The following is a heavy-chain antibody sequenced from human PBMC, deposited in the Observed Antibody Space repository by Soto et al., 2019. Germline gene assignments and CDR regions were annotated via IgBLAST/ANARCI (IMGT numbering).Heavy chain of an antibody. CDR1: GVVTFSGCYY. CDR2: IFKSGSA. V-gene: IGHV4-31*03. CDR3: ARGYSGYDYNFDY. D-gene: IGHD5-12*01. Sequence: SETLSLTCPVSGVVTFSGCYYWSCIRQRPGKGLECFGYIFKSGSAYYNPSLRSRVTISRDTAKYEFSLTLSSVTAADTAVYFCARGYSGYDYNFDYWGQGILVTVSS. J-gene: IGHJ4*02.